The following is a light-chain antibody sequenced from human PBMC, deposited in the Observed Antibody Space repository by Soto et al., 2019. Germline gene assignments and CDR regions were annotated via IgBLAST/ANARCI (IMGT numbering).Light chain of an antibody. V-gene: IGLV2-14*02. CDR1: NSGVVNYEY. CDR2: EGR. J-gene: IGLJ1*01. CDR3: SSYTSSDTDV. Sequence: QSALSQPASVSGSPGQSITISCTGINSGVVNYEYVSWYQQFPDKAPKLIIYEGRERPSGDSDRFSGSKSGNTASLTISGLQAEDEADYYCSSYTSSDTDVFGTGTKVTVL.